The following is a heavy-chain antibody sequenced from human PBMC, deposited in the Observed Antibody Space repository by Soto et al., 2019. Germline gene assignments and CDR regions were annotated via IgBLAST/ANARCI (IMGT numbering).Heavy chain of an antibody. J-gene: IGHJ5*02. D-gene: IGHD6-13*01. Sequence: QVQLVQSGAEMKKPGASAKVSCKASGYPFTTYGISWVRQAPGQGLEWMGWINPYNGNTQYAQKFQGRFIMTTDTSTSTADMEVRSLTSDDTAVYYCAREAASGIGGFDPWGQGTLVTVSS. V-gene: IGHV1-18*01. CDR2: INPYNGNT. CDR1: GYPFTTYG. CDR3: AREAASGIGGFDP.